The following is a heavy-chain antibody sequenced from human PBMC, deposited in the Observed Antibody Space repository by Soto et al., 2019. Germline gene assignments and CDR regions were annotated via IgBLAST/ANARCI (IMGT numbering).Heavy chain of an antibody. CDR1: GVSISSYY. CDR2: IYYSGST. J-gene: IGHJ4*02. V-gene: IGHV4-59*08. CDR3: ARHDGILTGYPFDY. D-gene: IGHD3-9*01. Sequence: TSETLSLTCTVSGVSISSYYWSWIRQPPGKGLEWIGYIYYSGSTNYNPSLKSRVTISVDTSKNQFSLKLSSVTAADTAVYYCARHDGILTGYPFDYWGQGTLVTVSS.